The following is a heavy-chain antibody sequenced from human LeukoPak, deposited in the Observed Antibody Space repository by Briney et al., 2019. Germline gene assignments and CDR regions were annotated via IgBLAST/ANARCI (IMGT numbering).Heavy chain of an antibody. J-gene: IGHJ3*02. Sequence: GGPLRLSCAASGFIFSNYGMSWVRQAPGKGLEWVSSISFSSTHIYYADSIQGRFTISRDNAENSLYLQMNSLRAEDTAVYYCARSEEDEGSHYCSSTSCALEAFDIWGQGTMVTVSS. CDR3: ARSEEDEGSHYCSSTSCALEAFDI. D-gene: IGHD2-2*01. CDR1: GFIFSNYG. V-gene: IGHV3-21*06. CDR2: ISFSSTHI.